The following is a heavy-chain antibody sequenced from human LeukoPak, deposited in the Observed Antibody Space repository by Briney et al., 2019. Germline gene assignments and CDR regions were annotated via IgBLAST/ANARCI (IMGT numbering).Heavy chain of an antibody. J-gene: IGHJ4*02. CDR2: ISSSGSTI. CDR1: GFTFSDYY. CDR3: ARVRNDYNPGAIDY. Sequence: GGSLRLSCAASGFTFSDYYMSWIRQAPGKGLEWVSYISSSGSTIYYADSVKGRFTISRDNAKNSLYLKMNSLRAEDTAVYYCARVRNDYNPGAIDYWGQGTLVTVSS. V-gene: IGHV3-11*04. D-gene: IGHD5-24*01.